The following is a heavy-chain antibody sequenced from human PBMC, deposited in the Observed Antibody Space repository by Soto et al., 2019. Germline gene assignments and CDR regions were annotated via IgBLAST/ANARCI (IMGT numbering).Heavy chain of an antibody. D-gene: IGHD3-22*01. J-gene: IGHJ4*02. Sequence: SETLSLTCTVSGGSISSSSYYWGWIRQPPGKGLEWIGSIYYSGSTYYNPSLKSRVTISVDTSKNQFSLKLSSVTAADTAVYYCAREGWYYYGSSGYPFDYWGQGPLVTGSS. CDR3: AREGWYYYGSSGYPFDY. CDR2: IYYSGST. V-gene: IGHV4-39*02. CDR1: GGSISSSSYY.